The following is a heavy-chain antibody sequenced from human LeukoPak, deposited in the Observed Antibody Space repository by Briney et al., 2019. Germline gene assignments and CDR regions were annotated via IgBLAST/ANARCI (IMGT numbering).Heavy chain of an antibody. Sequence: SVKVSCKASGGTFSSYAISWVRQAPGQGLEWMGRIIPILGIANYAQKFQGRVTITADKSTSTAYMELSSLRSEDTAVYYCAGELDYGGNSLYGMDVWGQGTTVTVSS. D-gene: IGHD4-23*01. CDR3: AGELDYGGNSLYGMDV. J-gene: IGHJ6*02. V-gene: IGHV1-69*04. CDR2: IIPILGIA. CDR1: GGTFSSYA.